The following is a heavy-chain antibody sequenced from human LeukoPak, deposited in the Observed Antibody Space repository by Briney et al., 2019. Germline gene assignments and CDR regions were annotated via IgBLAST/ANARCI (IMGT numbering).Heavy chain of an antibody. J-gene: IGHJ3*01. CDR1: GYTFTGYY. CDR2: INPNSGGT. V-gene: IGHV1-2*02. CDR3: ASDTSHTGGYYYREDAFDV. D-gene: IGHD3-22*01. Sequence: ASVKVSCKASGYTFTGYYMHWVRQAPGQGLEWMGWINPNSGGTNYAQKFQGRVTMTRNTSISTAYMELNSLTSGDTAVYYCASDTSHTGGYYYREDAFDVWGQGTMVTVSS.